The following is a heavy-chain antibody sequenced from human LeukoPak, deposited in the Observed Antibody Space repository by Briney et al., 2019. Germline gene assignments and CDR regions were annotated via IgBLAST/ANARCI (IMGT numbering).Heavy chain of an antibody. V-gene: IGHV3-33*01. D-gene: IGHD1-1*01. Sequence: PGGSLRLSCAASGFTFSSYGMHWVRQAPGKGLEWVAVIWYDGSNKYYADSVKGRFTISRDNSKNTLYLQMNSLRAEDTAVYYCARVPVPGPRSYLEGDYWGQGTLVTVSS. CDR2: IWYDGSNK. CDR3: ARVPVPGPRSYLEGDY. J-gene: IGHJ4*02. CDR1: GFTFSSYG.